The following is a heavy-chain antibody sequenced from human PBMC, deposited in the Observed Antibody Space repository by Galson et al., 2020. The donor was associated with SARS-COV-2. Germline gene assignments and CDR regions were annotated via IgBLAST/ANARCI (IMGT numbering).Heavy chain of an antibody. Sequence: GGSLRLSCAASGFTFSNYAMNWVRQAPGKGLEWVSGISKSGNSTYHADSIKGRFTISRDSSKNTLYLQMNTLRVEDTAVYYCAKVGTDHGAWGLTIDYWGQGALVTVSS. CDR2: ISKSGNST. J-gene: IGHJ4*02. D-gene: IGHD2-21*01. V-gene: IGHV3-23*01. CDR3: AKVGTDHGAWGLTIDY. CDR1: GFTFSNYA.